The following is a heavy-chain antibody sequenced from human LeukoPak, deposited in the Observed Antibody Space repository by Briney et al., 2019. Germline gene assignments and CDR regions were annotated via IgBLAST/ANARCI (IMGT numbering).Heavy chain of an antibody. D-gene: IGHD1-26*01. Sequence: PGGSLRPSCAASGSTFSSYGMHWVRQAPGKGLEWVAVIWYDGSNKYYADSVKGRFTISRDNAKNSLYLQMNSLRAEDTAVYFCARFVVGAIDYWGQGTLVTVSS. CDR3: ARFVVGAIDY. CDR1: GSTFSSYG. CDR2: IWYDGSNK. V-gene: IGHV3-33*01. J-gene: IGHJ4*02.